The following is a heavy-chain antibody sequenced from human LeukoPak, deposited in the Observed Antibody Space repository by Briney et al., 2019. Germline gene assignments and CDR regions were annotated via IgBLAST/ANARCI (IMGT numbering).Heavy chain of an antibody. J-gene: IGHJ4*02. Sequence: SETLSLTCTVSGGSISSYFWSWIRQPAGKGLEWIGRIYTSGCTNYNPSLKSRVTISADKSTNQFSLKLSSVTAADTAVYYCARDRFGDLNYFDYWGQGTLVTVSS. CDR1: GGSISSYF. CDR3: ARDRFGDLNYFDY. CDR2: IYTSGCT. D-gene: IGHD3-3*01. V-gene: IGHV4-4*07.